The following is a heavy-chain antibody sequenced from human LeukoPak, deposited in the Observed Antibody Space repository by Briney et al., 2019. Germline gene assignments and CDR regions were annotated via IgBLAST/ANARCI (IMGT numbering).Heavy chain of an antibody. V-gene: IGHV1-69*13. CDR1: GYTFTGYY. J-gene: IGHJ4*02. CDR2: IIPIFGTA. CDR3: ATRTTLYSSGWYSDY. Sequence: SVKVSCKASGYTFTGYYMHWVRQAPGQGLEWMGGIIPIFGTANYAQKFQGRVTITADESTSTAYMELSSLRSEDTAVYYCATRTTLYSSGWYSDYWGQGTLVTVSS. D-gene: IGHD6-19*01.